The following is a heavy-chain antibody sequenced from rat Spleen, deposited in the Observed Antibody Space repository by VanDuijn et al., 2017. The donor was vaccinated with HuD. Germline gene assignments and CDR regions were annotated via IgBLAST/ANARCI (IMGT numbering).Heavy chain of an antibody. D-gene: IGHD3-1*01. CDR2: ISTSGGST. CDR3: TTGLLYYFDY. CDR1: GFTFSNYG. V-gene: IGHV5-27*01. Sequence: EVELVESGGGLVQPGRSMKLSCAASGFTFSNYGMAWVRQAPTKGLEWVASISTSGGSTYYRDSVKGRFTISRDNAKSTLYLQMDSLRSEDTATYYCTTGLLYYFDYWGQGVMVTVSS. J-gene: IGHJ2*01.